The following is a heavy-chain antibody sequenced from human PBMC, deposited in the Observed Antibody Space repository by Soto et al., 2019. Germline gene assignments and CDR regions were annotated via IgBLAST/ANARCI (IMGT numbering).Heavy chain of an antibody. CDR2: IYYTGLS. CDR1: GGSISSYY. V-gene: IGHV4-59*01. Sequence: PSETLSLTCTVSGGSISSYYLSWIRQPPGKGLEWIGYIYYTGLSNSNPSLNSRVTMSVDTSKNQFSLKLSSVTAADTAVYYCASHSSHWPFFDFWGQGTLVTVSS. CDR3: ASHSSHWPFFDF. D-gene: IGHD6-13*01. J-gene: IGHJ4*02.